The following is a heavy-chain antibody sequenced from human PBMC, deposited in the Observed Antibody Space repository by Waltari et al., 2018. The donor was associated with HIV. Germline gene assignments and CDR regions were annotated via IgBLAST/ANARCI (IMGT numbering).Heavy chain of an antibody. J-gene: IGHJ3*02. CDR3: ARKVSSSSSKDDAFDI. Sequence: QVQLQESGPGLVKPSETLSLTCTVSGGSMSYYYWSWIRQPPGKTLERIGYSYYSGSTRYNPSLQSRVTISVDRSKNLFSLRLTSVTAADTAVYYCARKVSSSSSKDDAFDIWGQGTMVTVSS. CDR2: SYYSGST. D-gene: IGHD6-6*01. CDR1: GGSMSYYY. V-gene: IGHV4-59*01.